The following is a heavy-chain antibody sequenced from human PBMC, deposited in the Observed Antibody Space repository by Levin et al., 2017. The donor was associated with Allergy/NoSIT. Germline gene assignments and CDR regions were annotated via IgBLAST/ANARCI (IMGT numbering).Heavy chain of an antibody. J-gene: IGHJ4*02. Sequence: GGSLRLSCVASGFSFSNYAVSWVRQAPGKGLEWVSGISGSGDSTTYIDSVKGRFTISRDTSKNTLYLQMNTLRAEATAVYYCPGGKCGGSWCRPPVDYWGQGTLDTVSS. D-gene: IGHD2-15*01. CDR3: PGGKCGGSWCRPPVDY. CDR1: GFSFSNYA. CDR2: ISGSGDST. V-gene: IGHV3-23*02.